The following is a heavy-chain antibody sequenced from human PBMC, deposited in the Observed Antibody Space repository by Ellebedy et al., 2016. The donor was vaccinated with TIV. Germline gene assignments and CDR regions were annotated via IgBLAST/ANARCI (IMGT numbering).Heavy chain of an antibody. CDR3: ARATRGMDV. V-gene: IGHV3-13*01. CDR2: INTAGNT. CDR1: GFTFSSHS. J-gene: IGHJ6*02. D-gene: IGHD4-11*01. Sequence: PGGSLRLSCTASGFTFSSHSMAWVRQTPGKGLEWVSAINTAGNTYYSGSVKGRFTISRENAKNSLYLQMNSLRAGDTAVYYCARATRGMDVWGQGTTVTVSS.